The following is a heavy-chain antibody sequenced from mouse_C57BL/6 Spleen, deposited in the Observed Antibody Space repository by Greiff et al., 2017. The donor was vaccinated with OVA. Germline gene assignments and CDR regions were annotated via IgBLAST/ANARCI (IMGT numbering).Heavy chain of an antibody. CDR3: ARKYYDYDGYYAMDY. D-gene: IGHD2-4*01. CDR1: VFTFSSYG. V-gene: IGHV5-6*01. J-gene: IGHJ4*01. CDR2: IISGGSYT. Sequence: DVLLVESGGDLLKPGGSLKLSCAASVFTFSSYGMSWVRQTPDKRLVWVATIISGGSYTYYPDSVKGRFTISRDNAKNTLYLQMSSQKSEDTAMYYCARKYYDYDGYYAMDYWGQGTSVTVSS.